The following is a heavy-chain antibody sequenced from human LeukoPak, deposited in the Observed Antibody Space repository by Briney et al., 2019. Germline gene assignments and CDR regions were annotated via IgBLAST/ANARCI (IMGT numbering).Heavy chain of an antibody. J-gene: IGHJ4*02. CDR2: IIPIFGTA. D-gene: IGHD1/OR15-1a*01. V-gene: IGHV1-69*05. CDR1: GGTFSSYA. Sequence: GSSVKISCKASGGTFSSYAISWVRQAPGQGLEWMGGIIPIFGTADYAQKFQGRVTITTDESTSTAYMELSSLRSEDTAVYYCGTEQVGYYFDYWGQGTLVTVSS. CDR3: GTEQVGYYFDY.